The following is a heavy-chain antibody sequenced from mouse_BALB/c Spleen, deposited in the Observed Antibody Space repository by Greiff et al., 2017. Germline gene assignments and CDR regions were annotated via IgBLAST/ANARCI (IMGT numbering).Heavy chain of an antibody. CDR1: GDSITSGY. V-gene: IGHV3-8*02. CDR2: ISYSGST. CDR3: ARSHYYGSSYWYFDV. D-gene: IGHD1-1*01. J-gene: IGHJ1*01. Sequence: QLQESGPSLVKPSQTLSLTCSVTGDSITSGYWNWIRKFPGNKLEYMGYISYSGSTYYNPSLKSRISITRDTSKNQYYLQLNSVTTEDTATYYCARSHYYGSSYWYFDVWGAGTTVTVSS.